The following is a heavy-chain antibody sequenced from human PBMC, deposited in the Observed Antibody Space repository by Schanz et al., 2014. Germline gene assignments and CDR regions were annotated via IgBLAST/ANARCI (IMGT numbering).Heavy chain of an antibody. CDR2: IYTSGST. D-gene: IGHD6-25*01. J-gene: IGHJ5*02. Sequence: QVQLQESGPGLVKPSQTLSLTCIVSGGSISSGTYYWSWLRQPAGKGLEWIGRIYTSGSTNYNPSHKSRVTISLDTTKNKCSLKLSSVTAADTAVYYCAREPLSGYNWFDPWGQGSLVTVSS. CDR1: GGSISSGTYY. CDR3: AREPLSGYNWFDP. V-gene: IGHV4-61*02.